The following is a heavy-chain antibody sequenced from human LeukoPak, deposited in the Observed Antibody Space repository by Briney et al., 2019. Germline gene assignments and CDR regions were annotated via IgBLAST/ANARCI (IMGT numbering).Heavy chain of an antibody. CDR1: GFTFSSYS. CDR3: TTGYYFIDV. CDR2: IKRKTDGGTT. J-gene: IGHJ6*03. Sequence: GGSLRLSCAASGFTFSSYSMNWVRQAPGKGLEWVGRIKRKTDGGTTDYAAPLKGRFTISRDDSKNTLYLQMNSLETEDAAVYYCTTGYYFIDVWGKGTTVTVSS. V-gene: IGHV3-15*01.